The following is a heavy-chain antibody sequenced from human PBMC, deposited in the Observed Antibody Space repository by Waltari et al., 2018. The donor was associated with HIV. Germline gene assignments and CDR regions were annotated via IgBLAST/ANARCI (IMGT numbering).Heavy chain of an antibody. J-gene: IGHJ4*02. CDR2: IKPPYGRP. V-gene: IGHV1-69*13. CDR1: RLTFTSYG. Sequence: QVHVEQSGAEVKKPGSSVKVSCKASRLTFTSYGLSWVRQAPGQGLEWMGGIKPPYGRPNYALQFQGKVIITADDFTNTVYMELTSLASEDTAVYFCARESSGDFDYWGPGTLVTVSS. CDR3: ARESSGDFDY. D-gene: IGHD3-10*01.